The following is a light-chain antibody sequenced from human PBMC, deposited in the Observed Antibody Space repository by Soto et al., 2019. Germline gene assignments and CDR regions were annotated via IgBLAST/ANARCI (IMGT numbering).Light chain of an antibody. Sequence: DIQMTQSPSSLSASVGDRVTITCQASQDISNYLNWYQQKPGKAPKLLIYDASNLETGVPSRFSRSGYGTDFTFTISSLQPEDIATYYCQQYDNLPRTFGQGTKVEIK. CDR3: QQYDNLPRT. CDR1: QDISNY. J-gene: IGKJ1*01. V-gene: IGKV1-33*01. CDR2: DAS.